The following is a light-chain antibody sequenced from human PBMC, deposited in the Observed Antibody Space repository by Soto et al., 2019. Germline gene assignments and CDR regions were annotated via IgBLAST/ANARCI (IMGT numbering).Light chain of an antibody. J-gene: IGKJ1*01. V-gene: IGKV3-15*01. Sequence: EIVMTQSPATLSLSPGERATLSCRASQSVSSNLAWYQQKPGQAPRLLIYGASTRATGIPARFSGSGSGTEFTLTISSLQSEDFAMYYCQHYSNIPQTFGQGTKVDIK. CDR2: GAS. CDR1: QSVSSN. CDR3: QHYSNIPQT.